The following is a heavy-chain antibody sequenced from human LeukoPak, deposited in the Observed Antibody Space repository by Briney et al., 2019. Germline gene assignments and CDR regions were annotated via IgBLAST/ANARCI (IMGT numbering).Heavy chain of an antibody. J-gene: IGHJ4*02. CDR1: GASISSYY. CDR2: ISYSGNT. V-gene: IGHV4-59*12. D-gene: IGHD6-19*01. CDR3: ARAAEYSSGWYLFDY. Sequence: SETLSLTCTVSGASISSYYWSWIRQPPGKGLEWIGYISYSGNTEYNPSLKSRVTISVDTSKNQFSLKLSSVTAADTAMYYCARAAEYSSGWYLFDYWGQGTLVTVSA.